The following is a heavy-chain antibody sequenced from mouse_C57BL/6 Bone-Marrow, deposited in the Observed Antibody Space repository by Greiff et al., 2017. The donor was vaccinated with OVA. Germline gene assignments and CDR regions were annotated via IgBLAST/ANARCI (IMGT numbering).Heavy chain of an antibody. CDR1: GFTFSSYG. CDR2: ISRGGSYP. V-gene: IGHV5-6*01. D-gene: IGHD2-2*01. J-gene: IGHJ4*01. Sequence: EVQRVESGGDLVKPGGSLTLSCAASGFTFSSYGMSWVRQTPDKRLEWVATISRGGSYPYYPDSVKGRFTISRDNAKKTLYLQMSRLKSEDTAMYDCARQMVTTRLYAMDDWGQGTSVTGSS. CDR3: ARQMVTTRLYAMDD.